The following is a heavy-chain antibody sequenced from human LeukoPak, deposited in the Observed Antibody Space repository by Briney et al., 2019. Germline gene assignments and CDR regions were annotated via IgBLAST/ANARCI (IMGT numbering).Heavy chain of an antibody. V-gene: IGHV3-7*04. D-gene: IGHD7-27*01. J-gene: IGHJ4*02. CDR2: IKQDGSEK. CDR1: GFTFSSYW. CDR3: GRFTRSGDSVY. Sequence: GGSLRLSCAASGFTFSSYWMSWVRQAPGKGLEWVANIKQDGSEKQYVDSVKGRFAISRDNAENSLYLQMNSLRAEDTAVYYCGRFTRSGDSVYWGQGTLVTVSS.